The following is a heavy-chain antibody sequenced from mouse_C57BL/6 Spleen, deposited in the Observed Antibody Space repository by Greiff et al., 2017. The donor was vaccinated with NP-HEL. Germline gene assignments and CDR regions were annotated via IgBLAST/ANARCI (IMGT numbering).Heavy chain of an antibody. D-gene: IGHD3-3*01. Sequence: EVQLQQSGPELVKPGASVKISCKASGYTFTDYYMNWVKQSHGKSLEWIGDINPNNGGTSYNQKFKGKATLTVDKSSSTAYMELRSLTSEDSAVYYCARRGLGREDYWGQGTSVTVSS. CDR3: ARRGLGREDY. CDR2: INPNNGGT. V-gene: IGHV1-26*01. J-gene: IGHJ4*01. CDR1: GYTFTDYY.